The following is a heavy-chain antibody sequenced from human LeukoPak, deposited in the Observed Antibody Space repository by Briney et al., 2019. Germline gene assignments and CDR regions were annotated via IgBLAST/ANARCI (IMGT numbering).Heavy chain of an antibody. CDR2: ISYSGDT. Sequence: SQTLSLTCTVSGGSISSGGYYWSWIRQPPGKGLEWIGTISYSGDTYYSPSLKSRVTISVDTSKSQFSLRVNSVTAADTAVYYCARGSTLVAWGCFDYWGQGTLVTVSS. CDR1: GGSISSGGYY. V-gene: IGHV4-39*07. J-gene: IGHJ4*02. D-gene: IGHD4-23*01. CDR3: ARGSTLVAWGCFDY.